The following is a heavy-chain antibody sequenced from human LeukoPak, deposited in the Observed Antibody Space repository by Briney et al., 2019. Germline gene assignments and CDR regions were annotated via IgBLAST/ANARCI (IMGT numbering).Heavy chain of an antibody. CDR3: AKDRANWAIDD. Sequence: GGSLRLSCVASGFTFTDHPMNWVRQAPGGGLEWISYIGGDGIAFYADSVKGRFTASKDDARKSMYLQMNSLRVEDTAVYYCAKDRANWAIDDWGQGTQVTVSS. CDR2: IGGDGIA. CDR1: GFTFTDHP. V-gene: IGHV3-69-1*01. J-gene: IGHJ4*02. D-gene: IGHD3-16*01.